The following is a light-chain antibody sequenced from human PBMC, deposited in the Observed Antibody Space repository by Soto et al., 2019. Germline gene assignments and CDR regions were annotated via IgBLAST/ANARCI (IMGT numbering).Light chain of an antibody. CDR3: QQSYSTPIT. Sequence: DIQRTQSPSSLSASVGDRVTITCRASQSISSYLNWYQQKPGKAPKLLIYAASSLQSGVPSRFSGSGSGTDFTLTISSLQPEDFATYYCQQSYSTPITFGQRTRLEI. V-gene: IGKV1-39*01. CDR1: QSISSY. J-gene: IGKJ5*01. CDR2: AAS.